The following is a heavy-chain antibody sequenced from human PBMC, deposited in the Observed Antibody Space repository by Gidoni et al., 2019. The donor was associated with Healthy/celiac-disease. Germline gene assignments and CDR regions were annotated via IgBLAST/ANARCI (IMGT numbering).Heavy chain of an antibody. J-gene: IGHJ4*02. CDR1: GFTFSHYY. V-gene: IGHV3-11*01. CDR2: ISSSGSTI. CDR3: ARFDGIAAAGTPVGY. Sequence: QVQLVETGGGLVKPGGSMRPCCTASGFTFSHYYMSCIRQVPGTGLEWVSYISSSGSTIYYADSVKGRFTISRDNAKNPLYLQMNSLRAEDTAVYYCARFDGIAAAGTPVGYWGQGTLVTVSS. D-gene: IGHD6-13*01.